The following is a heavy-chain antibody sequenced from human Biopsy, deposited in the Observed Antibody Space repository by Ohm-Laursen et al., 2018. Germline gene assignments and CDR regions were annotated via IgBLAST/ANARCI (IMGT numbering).Heavy chain of an antibody. CDR3: ARGYSRRVSIFEASIYWFDT. CDR2: MIPGSGKT. V-gene: IGHV1-8*01. Sequence: ASVKVSCKASGYSFSTYDVSWVRQARGQGLEWMGWMIPGSGKTGYAQRFQGRVTLTMNTSISTAYMELSGLRSEDTAVYFCARGYSRRVSIFEASIYWFDTWGQGTLVTVSS. D-gene: IGHD6-6*01. J-gene: IGHJ5*02. CDR1: GYSFSTYD.